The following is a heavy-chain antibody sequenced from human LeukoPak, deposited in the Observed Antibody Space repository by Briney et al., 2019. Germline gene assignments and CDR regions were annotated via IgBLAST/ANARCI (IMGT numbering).Heavy chain of an antibody. Sequence: GGSLRLXCAASXXTFSSYEMNWVRQAPAKGLEWVSYISSSGSTIYYADSVKGRFTISRDNAKNSLYLQMNSLRAEDTAVYYCAELGITMIGGVWGKGTTVTISS. J-gene: IGHJ6*04. D-gene: IGHD3-10*02. CDR2: ISSSGSTI. CDR3: AELGITMIGGV. CDR1: XXTFSSYE. V-gene: IGHV3-48*03.